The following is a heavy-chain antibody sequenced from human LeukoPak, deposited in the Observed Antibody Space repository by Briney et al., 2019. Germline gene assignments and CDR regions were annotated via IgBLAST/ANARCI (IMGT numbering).Heavy chain of an antibody. Sequence: GESLNIYCKGPGYSFPRYWIGWVRQMPGKGLGWMGSIYPGDSDTRYSPSLQGQVTISADKAIITAYLQWGSLKAADTAMYYCARHNGSSSHFDYWGQGTLVTVSS. V-gene: IGHV5-51*01. CDR1: GYSFPRYW. CDR3: ARHNGSSSHFDY. J-gene: IGHJ4*02. D-gene: IGHD6-6*01. CDR2: IYPGDSDT.